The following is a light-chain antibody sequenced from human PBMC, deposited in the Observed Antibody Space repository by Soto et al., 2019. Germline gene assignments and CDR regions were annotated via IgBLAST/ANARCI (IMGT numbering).Light chain of an antibody. V-gene: IGLV1-44*01. CDR1: TSNIGSNT. CDR3: GTWDDSLNGWV. Sequence: QPVLTQPPSASGTPGQRVTISCSGSTSNIGSNTVNWYQQLPGTAPRLVIYSDNQRPPGVPDRFSGSKSGNSASLAISGLQSDAEADYYCGTWDDSLNGWVFGGGTKLTVL. CDR2: SDN. J-gene: IGLJ3*02.